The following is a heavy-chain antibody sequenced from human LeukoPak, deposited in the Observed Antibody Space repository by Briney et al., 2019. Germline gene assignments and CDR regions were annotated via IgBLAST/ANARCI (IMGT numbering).Heavy chain of an antibody. V-gene: IGHV3-21*01. J-gene: IGHJ6*03. CDR2: ISSSSSYI. Sequence: GGSLRLSCAASGFTFSSYSMNWVRQAPGKGLEWVSSISSSSSYIYYADSVKGRFTISRDNSKNTLYLQMNSLRAEDTAVYYCAKDPTSPQLWSTVYYYYMDVWGKGTTVTISS. CDR3: AKDPTSPQLWSTVYYYYMDV. CDR1: GFTFSSYS. D-gene: IGHD5-18*01.